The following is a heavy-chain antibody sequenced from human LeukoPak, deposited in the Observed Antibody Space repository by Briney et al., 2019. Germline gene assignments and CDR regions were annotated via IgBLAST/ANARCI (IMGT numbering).Heavy chain of an antibody. V-gene: IGHV3-9*01. CDR1: GLTFHNYA. J-gene: IGHJ3*02. CDR2: ISWNSNNI. CDR3: TKGRIAVAGPDTFDI. D-gene: IGHD6-19*01. Sequence: GGSLRLSCAASGLTFHNYAMHWVRQAPGKGLEWVSYISWNSNNIDYADSVKGRFTISRDNAKNSLYLQMNSLRAEDTALYYCTKGRIAVAGPDTFDIWGQGTMVTVSS.